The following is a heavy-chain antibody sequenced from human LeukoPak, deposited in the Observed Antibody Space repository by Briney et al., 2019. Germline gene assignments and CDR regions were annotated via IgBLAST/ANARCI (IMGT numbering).Heavy chain of an antibody. CDR1: GGSFSGYY. V-gene: IGHV4-59*01. CDR2: IYYSGST. Sequence: PSETLSLTCAVYGGSFSGYYWSWIRQPPGKGLEWIGYIYYSGSTNYNPSLKSRVTISVDTSKNQFSLKLSSVTAADTAVYYCARDFPADYWGQGTLVTVSS. CDR3: ARDFPADY. J-gene: IGHJ4*02.